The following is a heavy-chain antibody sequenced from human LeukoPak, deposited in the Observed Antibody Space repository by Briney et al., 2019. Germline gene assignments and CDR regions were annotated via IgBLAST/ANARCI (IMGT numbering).Heavy chain of an antibody. V-gene: IGHV3-7*03. Sequence: GGSLRLSCAASGFTFSSYWMSWVRQAPGKGLEWVANIKQDGSEKYYVDSVKGRFTISRDNAKNSLYLQMNSLRAEDTAVYYCARPFGPRDYGDTRPFDYWGQGALVTVSS. D-gene: IGHD4-17*01. CDR1: GFTFSSYW. J-gene: IGHJ4*02. CDR2: IKQDGSEK. CDR3: ARPFGPRDYGDTRPFDY.